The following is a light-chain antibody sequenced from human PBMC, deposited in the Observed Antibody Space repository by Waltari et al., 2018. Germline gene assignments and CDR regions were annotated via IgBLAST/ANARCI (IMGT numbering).Light chain of an antibody. V-gene: IGKV3-11*01. CDR1: QTVRTY. Sequence: EIMLTQSPATLSLSPGERATLSCRASQTVRTYLAWYQQKPGQAPRLLIFDASSRATGIPAKFSGSGSGTDFTRTVSNLEPEDFAVYYCQQRANWPYTFGQGTRVEI. CDR2: DAS. J-gene: IGKJ2*01. CDR3: QQRANWPYT.